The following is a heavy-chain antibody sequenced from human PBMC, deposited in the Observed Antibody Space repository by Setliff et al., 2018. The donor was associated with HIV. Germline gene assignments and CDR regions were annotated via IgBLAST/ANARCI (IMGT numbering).Heavy chain of an antibody. V-gene: IGHV4-61*01. J-gene: IGHJ5*02. CDR1: SDSISSGSYY. CDR2: IYYSGST. Sequence: NPSETLSLTCSVSSDSISSGSYYWSWIRQPPGKGLEWIGYIYYSGSTNYNPSLKSRVTISVDTSKNQFSLKLSSVTAADTAVYYCARRKGYCSGPSCLEFSWFDPWGQGTLVTVSS. CDR3: ARRKGYCSGPSCLEFSWFDP. D-gene: IGHD2-2*01.